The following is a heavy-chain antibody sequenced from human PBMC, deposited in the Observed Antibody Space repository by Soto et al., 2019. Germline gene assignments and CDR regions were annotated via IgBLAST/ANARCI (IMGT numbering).Heavy chain of an antibody. Sequence: GGSLRLSCAASEFTFSNYAMSWVRQAPGKGLEWVSSISDNGATTYYADSVKGRFTISRDNSKNTVYLQMNSLRAEDTAVYYCTTSPHCSGGSCYRLDPWGQGTLVTVSS. J-gene: IGHJ5*02. CDR2: ISDNGATT. V-gene: IGHV3-23*01. D-gene: IGHD2-15*01. CDR1: EFTFSNYA. CDR3: TTSPHCSGGSCYRLDP.